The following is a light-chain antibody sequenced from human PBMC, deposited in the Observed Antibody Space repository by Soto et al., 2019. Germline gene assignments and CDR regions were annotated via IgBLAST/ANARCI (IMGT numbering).Light chain of an antibody. Sequence: QSALTQPASVSGSPGQSITIACAGTNSDFGSYNFVSWYQEDPGKGPKLILYAVNKRPSGVSNRCSGSESADTASLTSSGLQDEDGADYYCCSYPTSYTYVFGSGTEVTVL. CDR2: AVN. V-gene: IGLV2-23*02. J-gene: IGLJ1*01. CDR3: CSYPTSYTYV. CDR1: NSDFGSYNF.